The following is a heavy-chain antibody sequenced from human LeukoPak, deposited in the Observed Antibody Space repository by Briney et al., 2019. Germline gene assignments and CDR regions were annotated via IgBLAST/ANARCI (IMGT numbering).Heavy chain of an antibody. CDR1: GGTFSSYA. D-gene: IGHD3-3*01. CDR2: IIPIFGTA. V-gene: IGHV1-69*01. J-gene: IGHJ3*02. CDR3: ARCTYYDFWSGYSGAFDI. Sequence: GSSVKVSCKASGGTFSSYAISWVRQAPGQGLEWMGGIIPIFGTANYAQKFQGRVTITADESTSTAYMELSSLRSEDTAVYYCARCTYYDFWSGYSGAFDIWGQGTMVTVSS.